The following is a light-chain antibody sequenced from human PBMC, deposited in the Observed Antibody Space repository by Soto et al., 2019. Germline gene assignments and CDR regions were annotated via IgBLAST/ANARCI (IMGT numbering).Light chain of an antibody. Sequence: DIQMTQSTSSLSAFVGDRVTFSCRANQSIGYFLNWYQQKPGKAPNLLIYGASTLQSGVPSRFSGSGSGTDFTLTISSLQPEDFATYYCQQSYGTTLTFGGGTKVDIK. V-gene: IGKV1-39*01. CDR3: QQSYGTTLT. J-gene: IGKJ4*01. CDR2: GAS. CDR1: QSIGYF.